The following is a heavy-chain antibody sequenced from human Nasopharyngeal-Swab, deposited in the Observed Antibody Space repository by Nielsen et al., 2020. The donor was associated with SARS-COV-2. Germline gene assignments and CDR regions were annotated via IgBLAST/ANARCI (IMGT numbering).Heavy chain of an antibody. J-gene: IGHJ6*02. CDR1: GFTVSSNY. CDR3: ARDIRSDYYGSGSYYYYYGMDV. CDR2: IYSGGST. Sequence: GESLKISCAASGFTVSSNYMSWVRQAPGKGLEWVSVIYSGGSTYYADSVKGRFTISRDNSKNTLYLQMNSLRAEDTAVYYCARDIRSDYYGSGSYYYYYGMDVWGQGTTVTVSS. D-gene: IGHD3-10*01. V-gene: IGHV3-53*01.